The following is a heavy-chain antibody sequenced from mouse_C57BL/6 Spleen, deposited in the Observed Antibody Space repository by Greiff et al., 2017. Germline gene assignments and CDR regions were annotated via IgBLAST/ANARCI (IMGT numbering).Heavy chain of an antibody. CDR2: IYPGDGDT. D-gene: IGHD2-2*01. Sequence: VQLQQSGAELVKPGASVKISCKASGYAFSSYWMNWVKPRPGKGLEWIGQIYPGDGDTNYNGKFKGKATLTADKSSSTAYMQLSSLTSEDSAVYFCARRRNYGYDGAYFDYWGQGTTLTVSS. CDR3: ARRRNYGYDGAYFDY. CDR1: GYAFSSYW. J-gene: IGHJ2*01. V-gene: IGHV1-80*01.